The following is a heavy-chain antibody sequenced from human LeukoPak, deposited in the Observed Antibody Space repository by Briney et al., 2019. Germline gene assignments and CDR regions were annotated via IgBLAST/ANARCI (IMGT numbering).Heavy chain of an antibody. CDR2: INAGNGNT. J-gene: IGHJ4*02. D-gene: IGHD1-7*01. CDR1: GYTFTSYA. V-gene: IGHV1-3*01. CDR3: ALGGIITGTTGGFDY. Sequence: GASVKVSCKASGYTFTSYAMHWVRQAPGQRLEWMGWINAGNGNTKYSQKFQGRVTITRDTSASTAYMELSSLRSEDTAVYYCALGGIITGTTGGFDYWGQGTLVTVSS.